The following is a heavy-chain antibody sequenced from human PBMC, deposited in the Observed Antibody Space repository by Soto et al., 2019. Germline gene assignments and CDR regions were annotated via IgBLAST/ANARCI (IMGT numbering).Heavy chain of an antibody. J-gene: IGHJ4*02. Sequence: EVQLLESGGGLVQPGGSLRLSCAASGFTFSSYAMSWVRQAPGKGLEWVSAISGSGGSTYYADSVKGRFTISRDNSKNTLYLQMNSLRAEETAVYYWAKPIHAAGTLDYFDYWGQGTLVTVSS. CDR3: AKPIHAAGTLDYFDY. CDR2: ISGSGGST. V-gene: IGHV3-23*01. D-gene: IGHD6-13*01. CDR1: GFTFSSYA.